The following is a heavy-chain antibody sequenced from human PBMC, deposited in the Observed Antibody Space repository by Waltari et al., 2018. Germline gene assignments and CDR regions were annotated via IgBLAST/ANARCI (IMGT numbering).Heavy chain of an antibody. CDR3: ASSPGTTGTLLYYYYGMDV. CDR2: IIPIFGKP. Sequence: QVQLVQSGAEVKKPGSSVKVSCKASGGTFSSYAISWVRQAPGQGLKWMGGIIPIFGKPNYAKKFQGIVTITADESTSTAYMELSSLRSKDTAVYYCASSPGTTGTLLYYYYGMDVWGQGTTVTVSS. D-gene: IGHD1-1*01. J-gene: IGHJ6*02. CDR1: GGTFSSYA. V-gene: IGHV1-69*12.